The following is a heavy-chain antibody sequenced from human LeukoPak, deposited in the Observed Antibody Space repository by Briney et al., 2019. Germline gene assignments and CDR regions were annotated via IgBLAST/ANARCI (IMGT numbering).Heavy chain of an antibody. Sequence: PGGSLRLSCAASGFTFSNYAINWVRQAPGEGLEWISTISSSGVTTYYADSVKGRFTISRDNSKNTLYLQMNSLRGEDTAVYYCAKAPANYVDTAMGTFDYWGQGTLVTVSS. CDR1: GFTFSNYA. CDR3: AKAPANYVDTAMGTFDY. J-gene: IGHJ4*02. CDR2: ISSSGVTT. D-gene: IGHD5-18*01. V-gene: IGHV3-23*01.